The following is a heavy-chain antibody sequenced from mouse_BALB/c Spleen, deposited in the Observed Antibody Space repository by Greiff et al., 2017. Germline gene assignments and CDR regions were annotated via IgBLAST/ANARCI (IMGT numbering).Heavy chain of an antibody. J-gene: IGHJ4*01. V-gene: IGHV5-17*02. Sequence: EVMLVESGGGLVQPGGSRKLSCAASGFTFSSFGMHWVRQAPEKGLEWVAYISSGSSTIYYADTVKGRFTISRDNPKNTLFLQMTSLRSEDTAMYYCARSTFSYAMDYWGQGTSVTVSS. CDR1: GFTFSSFG. CDR2: ISSGSSTI. D-gene: IGHD2-1*01. CDR3: ARSTFSYAMDY.